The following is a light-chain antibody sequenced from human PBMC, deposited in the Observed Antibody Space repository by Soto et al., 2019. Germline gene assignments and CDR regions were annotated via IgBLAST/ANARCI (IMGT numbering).Light chain of an antibody. CDR3: QQYKNWPPVT. CDR2: GAS. Sequence: ETVMTQSPATLSVSLGERATLSCRASQSVNSNLAWYQQKPGQAPRLLIYGASIRATGVPARFSGSGSGTDFTLTISSLQPEDFAVYSCQQYKNWPPVTFGGGTKVEIK. J-gene: IGKJ4*01. CDR1: QSVNSN. V-gene: IGKV3-15*01.